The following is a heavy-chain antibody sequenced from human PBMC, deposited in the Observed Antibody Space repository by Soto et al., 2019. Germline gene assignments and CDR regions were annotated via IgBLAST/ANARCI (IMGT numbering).Heavy chain of an antibody. Sequence: EVQLLESGGNLVQPGGSLRLSCSASGFTFSNYAMSWVRQAPGKGLEWVSTISGSGGSTFYADSVKGRFTVSRDNSKNKLELQMNSLRSEDTAVYFCAKGVLIGTYDGSGRDHDSWGQGTLVTFSS. D-gene: IGHD3-9*01. CDR2: ISGSGGST. CDR1: GFTFSNYA. V-gene: IGHV3-23*01. CDR3: AKGVLIGTYDGSGRDHDS. J-gene: IGHJ4*02.